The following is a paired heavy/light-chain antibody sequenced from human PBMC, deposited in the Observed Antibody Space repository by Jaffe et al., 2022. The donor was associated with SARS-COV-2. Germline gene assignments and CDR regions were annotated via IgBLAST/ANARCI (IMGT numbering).Light chain of an antibody. CDR1: ELGDKF. V-gene: IGLV3-1*01. CDR3: QAWDTSTDVV. CDR2: QND. Sequence: SYELTQPPSVSVSPGQTASITCSGDELGDKFPSWYQQRPGQSPVLVIYQNDKRPSGIPERFSGSNSGNTATLTISGTQALDEADYYCQAWDTSTDVVFGGGTKLTVL. J-gene: IGLJ2*01.
Heavy chain of an antibody. J-gene: IGHJ6*02. D-gene: IGHD5-18*01. V-gene: IGHV3-43*02. Sequence: EVQLVESGGGVVQPGGSLRLSCAASGLTFEYYAMHWVRQAPGKGLEWVSLISGDGGRTYYVDSVKGRFTISRDNSKNSLYLQMNSLRSEDTALYFCAKDRGYNSPDGMDVWGQGTTVTVSS. CDR3: AKDRGYNSPDGMDV. CDR2: ISGDGGRT. CDR1: GLTFEYYA.